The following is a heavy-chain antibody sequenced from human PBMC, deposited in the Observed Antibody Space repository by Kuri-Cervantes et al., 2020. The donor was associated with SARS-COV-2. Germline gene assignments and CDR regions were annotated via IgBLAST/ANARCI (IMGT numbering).Heavy chain of an antibody. J-gene: IGHJ5*02. CDR3: ARDGGNPYNWFDP. CDR2: IYYSGST. CDR1: GGSISSYY. D-gene: IGHD4-23*01. V-gene: IGHV4-59*06. Sequence: SETLSLTCTVSGGSISSYYWSWIRQHPGKGLEWIGYIYYSGSTYYNPSLKSRVTISVDTSKNQFSLKLSSVTAADTAVYYCARDGGNPYNWFDPWGQGTLVTVSS.